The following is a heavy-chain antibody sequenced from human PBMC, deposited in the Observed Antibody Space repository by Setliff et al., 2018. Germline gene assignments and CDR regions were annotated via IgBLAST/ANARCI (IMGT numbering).Heavy chain of an antibody. CDR2: SNHSGNT. V-gene: IGHV4-34*01. CDR1: GESFSNNY. J-gene: IGHJ4*02. Sequence: KPSETLSLTCRVYGESFSNNYWSWIRQPPGKGLEWIGESNHSGNTTNHPSLKSRLTMSVDTSKKQLSPKLSTVTAADTAVYYCRFWSGYYHNDYWGQGTLVTVSS. CDR3: RFWSGYYHNDY. D-gene: IGHD3-3*01.